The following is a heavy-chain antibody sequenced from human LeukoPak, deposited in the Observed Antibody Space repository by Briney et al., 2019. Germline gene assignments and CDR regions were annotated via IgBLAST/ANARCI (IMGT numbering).Heavy chain of an antibody. J-gene: IGHJ4*02. D-gene: IGHD6-13*01. CDR2: TYYRSKWYN. Sequence: SQTLSLTCAISGDCVSSNSGAWNWITQWPSRGLEWLGRTYYRSKWYNHYALYVKSRITINPDKSKNHFSLQLNSVTPEDTAVYYCARGGYSSSWLTRKKGPFDYWGQGTLVTVSS. CDR3: ARGGYSSSWLTRKKGPFDY. CDR1: GDCVSSNSGA. V-gene: IGHV6-1*01.